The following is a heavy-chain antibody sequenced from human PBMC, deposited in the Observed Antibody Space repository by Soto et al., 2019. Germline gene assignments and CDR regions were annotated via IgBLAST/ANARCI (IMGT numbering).Heavy chain of an antibody. CDR1: GDSVSSNSAA. CDR3: ARDPRGWNSRPPYYFDY. D-gene: IGHD1-7*01. J-gene: IGHJ4*02. V-gene: IGHV6-1*01. CDR2: TYYRSKWYN. Sequence: SQTLSLTCAISGDSVSSNSAAWNWIRQSPSRGLEWLGRTYYRSKWYNDYAVSVKSRITINPDTSKNQFSLQPNSVTHEDTAVYYCARDPRGWNSRPPYYFDYWGQGTLVTVSS.